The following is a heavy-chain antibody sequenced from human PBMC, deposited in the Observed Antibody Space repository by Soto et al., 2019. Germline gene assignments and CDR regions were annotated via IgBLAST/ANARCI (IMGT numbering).Heavy chain of an antibody. J-gene: IGHJ6*02. CDR1: GFTFSSYS. Sequence: EVQLVESGGGLVQPGGSLRLSGAASGFTFSSYSMNWVRQPPGKGLEWVSYISSSIRTIYYADSVKGRFTISRNNAKNSLYLQMNSLRDEDTAVYYCARDFGDIVVVPAADSEGYYYYYGMDVWGQGTTVTVSS. V-gene: IGHV3-48*02. D-gene: IGHD2-2*01. CDR3: ARDFGDIVVVPAADSEGYYYYYGMDV. CDR2: ISSSIRTI.